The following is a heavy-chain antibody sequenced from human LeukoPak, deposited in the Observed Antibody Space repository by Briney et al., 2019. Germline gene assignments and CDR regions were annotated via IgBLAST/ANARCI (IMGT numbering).Heavy chain of an antibody. V-gene: IGHV3-53*01. CDR3: VKRYSSGWDY. CDR2: IYSGGST. J-gene: IGHJ4*02. Sequence: PGGSLRLSCAASGFTVSSNYMSWVRHAPGKGLEWVSVIYSGGSTYYADSVKGRFTISRDNSKNTLYMQMNSLRAEDTAIYYCVKRYSSGWDYWGQGTLVTVSS. CDR1: GFTVSSNY. D-gene: IGHD6-19*01.